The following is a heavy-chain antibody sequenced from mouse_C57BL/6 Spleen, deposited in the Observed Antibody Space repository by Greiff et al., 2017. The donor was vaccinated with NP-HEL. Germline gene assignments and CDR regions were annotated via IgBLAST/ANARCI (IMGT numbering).Heavy chain of an antibody. Sequence: QVQLQQPGAELVKPGASVKLSCKASGYTFTSYWMHWVKQRPGQGLEWIGMIHPNSGSTNYNEKFKSKATLSVDKSSSTAYMQLSSLTSEDSAVYYCARNSNYGWFAYWGQGTLVTVSA. V-gene: IGHV1-64*01. D-gene: IGHD2-5*01. J-gene: IGHJ3*01. CDR3: ARNSNYGWFAY. CDR1: GYTFTSYW. CDR2: IHPNSGST.